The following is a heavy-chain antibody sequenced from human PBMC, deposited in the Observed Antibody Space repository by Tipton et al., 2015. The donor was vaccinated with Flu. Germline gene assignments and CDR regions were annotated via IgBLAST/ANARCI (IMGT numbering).Heavy chain of an antibody. CDR2: IYTSGST. V-gene: IGHV4-4*07. J-gene: IGHJ4*02. Sequence: TLSLTCTVSGGSLSSFYWSWIRQPAGKGLEWIGRIYTSGSTKYNPSLKSRLSMSVDTSKNQFSLMLTSVTAADTPVYYCARGSGSGTYVIFDFWGQGTLVTVSS. D-gene: IGHD3-10*01. CDR3: ARGSGSGTYVIFDF. CDR1: GGSLSSFY.